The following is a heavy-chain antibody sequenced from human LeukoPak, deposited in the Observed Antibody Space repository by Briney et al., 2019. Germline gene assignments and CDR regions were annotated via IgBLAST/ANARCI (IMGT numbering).Heavy chain of an antibody. Sequence: GGSLRLSCAASGFTFSSYWMSWVRQAQGKGREGVANIKQDGSEKYYVDSVKGRFTISRDNAKNSLYLQMNGLRAEDTAVYYCARDSVVGGSKREYYFDYWGQGTLVTVSS. V-gene: IGHV3-7*01. CDR3: ARDSVVGGSKREYYFDY. D-gene: IGHD1-26*01. CDR2: IKQDGSEK. J-gene: IGHJ4*02. CDR1: GFTFSSYW.